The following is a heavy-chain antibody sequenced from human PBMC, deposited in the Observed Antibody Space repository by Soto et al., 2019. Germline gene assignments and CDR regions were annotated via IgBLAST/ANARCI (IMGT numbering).Heavy chain of an antibody. CDR2: ISVSGGST. D-gene: IGHD2-2*01. Sequence: PGGSLRLSCAASGFPFSSYAMSWVRQAPGKGLEWVSSISVSGGSTYYADSVKGRFTISRDNSKNTLYLQMNSLRAEDTAVYYCAKVGHDIVVVPAAILSYYAYGMDVSGQGSRVTVSS. J-gene: IGHJ6*02. CDR1: GFPFSSYA. CDR3: AKVGHDIVVVPAAILSYYAYGMDV. V-gene: IGHV3-23*01.